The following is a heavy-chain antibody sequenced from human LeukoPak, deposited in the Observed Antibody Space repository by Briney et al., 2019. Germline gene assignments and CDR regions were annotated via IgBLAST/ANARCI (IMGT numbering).Heavy chain of an antibody. CDR3: ATDSYDYT. CDR1: GLTFSSHW. V-gene: IGHV3-15*07. D-gene: IGHD4-11*01. Sequence: GGSLRLSCAASGLTFSSHWMHWVRQAPGKGLEWVGRIRSNSDGGTIDYAASVKDRFTLSRDDSKDTLYLQLNSLQTADTAVYYCATDSYDYTWSQGTLVTVSS. CDR2: IRSNSDGGTI. J-gene: IGHJ5*02.